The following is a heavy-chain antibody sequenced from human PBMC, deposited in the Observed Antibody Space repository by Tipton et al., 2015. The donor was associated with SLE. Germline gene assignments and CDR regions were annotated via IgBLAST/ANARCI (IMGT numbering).Heavy chain of an antibody. D-gene: IGHD5-18*01. CDR3: ARDGYSYGYHY. J-gene: IGHJ4*02. CDR1: GGSINSHY. CDR2: IYYSGST. Sequence: TLSLTCTVSGGSINSHYWGWIRQPPGKGLEWIGYIYYSGSTNYNPSLKSRVTISVDTSKNQFSLKLSSVTAADTAVYYCARDGYSYGYHYWGQGTLVTVSS. V-gene: IGHV4-59*11.